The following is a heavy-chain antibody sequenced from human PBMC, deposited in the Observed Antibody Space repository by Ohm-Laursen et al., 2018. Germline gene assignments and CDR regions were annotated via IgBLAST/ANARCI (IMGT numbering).Heavy chain of an antibody. CDR2: ISYSGNT. CDR1: SGSISSYY. D-gene: IGHD6-19*01. J-gene: IGHJ4*02. V-gene: IGHV4-59*08. CDR3: ATTTMDTSGWYGNYFDS. Sequence: PSETLSLTCTVSSGSISSYYWSWIRQPPGKGLEWIGYISYSGNTNYNPSLKSRVTMSVDTSKNHFSLKVYSVTAADTAIYYCATTTMDTSGWYGNYFDSWGQGALVTVSS.